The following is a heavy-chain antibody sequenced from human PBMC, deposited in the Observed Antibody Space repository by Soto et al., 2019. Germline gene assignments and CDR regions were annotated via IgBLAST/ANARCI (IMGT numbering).Heavy chain of an antibody. Sequence: QVQLQESGPGLVKPSQTLSLTCTVSGASISGGDYYWTWIRQPPGKGLEWIGSIYYTGNTYSNPPLXXXLXXSVDPSNNQFALRLTSVTAPDTAIYYCARATYDSSTYYLDYWGQGTLVTVSS. J-gene: IGHJ4*02. CDR3: ARATYDSSTYYLDY. V-gene: IGHV4-30-4*01. CDR2: IYYTGNT. D-gene: IGHD3-22*01. CDR1: GASISGGDYY.